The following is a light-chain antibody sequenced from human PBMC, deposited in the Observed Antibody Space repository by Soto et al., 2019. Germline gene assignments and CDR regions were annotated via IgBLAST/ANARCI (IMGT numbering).Light chain of an antibody. CDR2: DAS. CDR3: QQRSNWPALT. V-gene: IGKV3-11*01. J-gene: IGKJ4*01. CDR1: ESVTTY. Sequence: DIVLTQSPATLSLSPGDRATLSCRASESVTTYLAWYRQKPGQPPRLLIYDASKRATGVPVRFSGSGSGTDFTLTISSREPEDFAIYYCQQRSNWPALTFGGGTKVEIK.